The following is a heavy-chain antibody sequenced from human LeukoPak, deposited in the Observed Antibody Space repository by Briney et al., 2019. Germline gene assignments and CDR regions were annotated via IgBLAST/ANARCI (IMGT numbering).Heavy chain of an antibody. CDR2: IIPIFGTA. CDR1: RGTFSSYA. V-gene: IGHV1-69*05. J-gene: IGHJ3*02. Sequence: SVKVSCKASRGTFSSYAISWVRQAPGQGLEWMGGIIPIFGTANYAQKFQGRVTITTDESTSTAYMELSSLRSEDTAVYYCARGDITGIFGVSHRVGGAFDIWGQGTMVTVSS. CDR3: ARGDITGIFGVSHRVGGAFDI. D-gene: IGHD3-3*01.